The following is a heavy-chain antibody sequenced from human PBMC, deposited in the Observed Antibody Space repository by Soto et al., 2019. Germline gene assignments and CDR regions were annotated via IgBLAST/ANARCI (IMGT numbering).Heavy chain of an antibody. CDR2: INAGNGNT. J-gene: IGHJ4*02. CDR1: GYTFTSYA. CDR3: AGDLQQLVGFGY. D-gene: IGHD6-13*01. Sequence: ASVKVSCKASGYTFTSYAMHWVRQAPGQRLEWMGWINAGNGNTKYSQKFQGRVTITRDTSASTAYMELSSLRSEDTAVYYCAGDLQQLVGFGYWGQGTLVTVSS. V-gene: IGHV1-3*01.